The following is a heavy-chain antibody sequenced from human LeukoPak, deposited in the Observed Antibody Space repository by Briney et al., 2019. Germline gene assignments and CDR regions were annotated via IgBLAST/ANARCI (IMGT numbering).Heavy chain of an antibody. D-gene: IGHD6-13*01. V-gene: IGHV1-18*04. Sequence: ASVKVSCKASGYTFSSYGVTWVRRAPGQGLEWVGWISAYNGNTRYAQKLQDRVTMTTDTSTSTAYMELRSLSSDDTAVYYCARDSGIAAAGFYYYGLDVWGHGTTVTVSS. CDR2: ISAYNGNT. J-gene: IGHJ6*02. CDR3: ARDSGIAAAGFYYYGLDV. CDR1: GYTFSSYG.